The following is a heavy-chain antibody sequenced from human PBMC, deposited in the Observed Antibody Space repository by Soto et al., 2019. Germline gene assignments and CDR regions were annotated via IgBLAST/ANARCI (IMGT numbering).Heavy chain of an antibody. CDR1: GGSFSGYY. V-gene: IGHV4-34*01. CDR2: INHSGST. CDR3: ARGAPRITIFGVVNHFDY. J-gene: IGHJ4*02. D-gene: IGHD3-3*01. Sequence: PSETLSLTCAVYGGSFSGYYWSWIRQPPGKGLEWIGEINHSGSTNYNPSLKSRVTISVDTSKNQFSLKLSSVTAADTAVYYCARGAPRITIFGVVNHFDYWGEGTLVTVSS.